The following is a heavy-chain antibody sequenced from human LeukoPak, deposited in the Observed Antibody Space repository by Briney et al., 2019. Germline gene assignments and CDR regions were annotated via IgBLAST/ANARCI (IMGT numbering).Heavy chain of an antibody. J-gene: IGHJ6*02. CDR1: GFTFSSYS. CDR3: ASLLGYCSGGSCYSNYGMDV. Sequence: RTGGSLRLSCAASGFTFSSYSMNWVRQAPGKGLEWVSSISSSSSYIYYADSVKGRFTISRDNAKNSLYLQMNSLRAEDTAVYYCASLLGYCSGGSCYSNYGMDVWGQGTTVTVSS. CDR2: ISSSSSYI. V-gene: IGHV3-21*01. D-gene: IGHD2-15*01.